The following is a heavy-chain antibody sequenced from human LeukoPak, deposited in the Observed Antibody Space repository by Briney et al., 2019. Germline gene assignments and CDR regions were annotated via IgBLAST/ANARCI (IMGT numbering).Heavy chain of an antibody. J-gene: IGHJ3*02. Sequence: SETLSLTCTVSGGSISSYYWSWIRQPPGKGLEWIGYIYYSESTNYNPSLKRRVTISVDTSKRQISLKLSSVTAADTGVYYCASGGFGELFPSHHDAFDIWGQGTMVTVSS. CDR2: IYYSEST. CDR1: GGSISSYY. V-gene: IGHV4-59*01. CDR3: ASGGFGELFPSHHDAFDI. D-gene: IGHD3-10*01.